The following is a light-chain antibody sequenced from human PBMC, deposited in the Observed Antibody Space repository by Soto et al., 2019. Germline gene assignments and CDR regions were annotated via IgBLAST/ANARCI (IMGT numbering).Light chain of an antibody. CDR1: QSVSRY. V-gene: IGKV3-11*01. CDR2: DAS. CDR3: QQRHTWPIT. J-gene: IGKJ5*01. Sequence: EIVLTQSPATLSLSPGERATLSCRASQSVSRYLAWYQQKPGQAPRLLIYDASNRATGIPARFSGSGSGTDFTLTISSLEPEDSAVYYCQQRHTWPITFGQGNDWRL.